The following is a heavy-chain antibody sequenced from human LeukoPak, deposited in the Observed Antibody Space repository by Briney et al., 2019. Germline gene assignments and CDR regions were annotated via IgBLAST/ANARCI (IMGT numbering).Heavy chain of an antibody. Sequence: ASVKVSCKASGYTFTGYYMHWVRQAPGQGLEWMGWINPNSGGTNYAQKFQGRVTMTRDTSISTAYMELSRLRSDDTAVYYCARGHSVVAGEFDYWGQGTLVTVSS. CDR2: INPNSGGT. J-gene: IGHJ4*02. CDR1: GYTFTGYY. V-gene: IGHV1-2*02. D-gene: IGHD3-22*01. CDR3: ARGHSVVAGEFDY.